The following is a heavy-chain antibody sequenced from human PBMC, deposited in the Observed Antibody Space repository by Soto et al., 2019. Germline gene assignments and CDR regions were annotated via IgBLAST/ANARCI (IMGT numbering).Heavy chain of an antibody. Sequence: EVQMVESGGGLVQPGGSLRLSCAASGFTFSSYYMMWVRQAPGKGLEWVANIKQDGSERHYVDSVKGRFTISRDNAKNSLYLQMNSLRVEDTAVYYCAYRHLKWGQGTLVTVSS. D-gene: IGHD1-26*01. CDR3: AYRHLK. V-gene: IGHV3-7*01. J-gene: IGHJ4*02. CDR1: GFTFSSYY. CDR2: IKQDGSER.